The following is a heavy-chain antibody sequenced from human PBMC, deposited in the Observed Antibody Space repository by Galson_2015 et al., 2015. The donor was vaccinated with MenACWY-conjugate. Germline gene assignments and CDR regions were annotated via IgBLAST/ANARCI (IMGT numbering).Heavy chain of an antibody. CDR3: ARTKGYYGSGSFLS. V-gene: IGHV4-38-2*02. D-gene: IGHD3-10*01. CDR2: VYHSGST. CDR1: GYSISSGYY. J-gene: IGHJ2*01. Sequence: ETLSLTCTVSGYSISSGYYWGWIRQPPGKGLEWIGSVYHSGSTYYNPSLKSRVTISVDTSKNQFSLKLSSVTAADTAVYYCARTKGYYGSGSFLSWGRGTLVTVSS.